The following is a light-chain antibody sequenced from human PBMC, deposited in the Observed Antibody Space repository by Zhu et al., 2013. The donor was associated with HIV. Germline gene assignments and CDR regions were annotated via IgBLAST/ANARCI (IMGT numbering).Light chain of an antibody. CDR2: GSS. J-gene: IGKJ2*03. Sequence: DIVLTQSPGTLSLSPGDRATLSCRASQGVAIDSLAWYQQKPGQSPRLFIYGSSSRATGIPDRFSGSGSGTDFTLTISRLEPEDCAVYYCQHYGSAPRSFGQGTKLEIK. V-gene: IGKV3-20*01. CDR1: QGVAIDS. CDR3: QHYGSAPRS.